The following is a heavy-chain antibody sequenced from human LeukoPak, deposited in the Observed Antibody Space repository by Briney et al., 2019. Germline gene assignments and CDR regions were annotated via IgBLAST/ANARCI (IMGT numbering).Heavy chain of an antibody. CDR3: ARDRWGCTSTSCYDFGY. CDR1: GFTFSNYA. Sequence: GGSLRLSCAASGFTFSNYAMHWVRQAPGKGLEYVSAISSNGGSTYYANSVKGRFTISRDDSKNTLYLQMGSLRAGDMAVYYCARDRWGCTSTSCYDFGYWGQGTLVTVSS. V-gene: IGHV3-64*01. D-gene: IGHD2-2*01. CDR2: ISSNGGST. J-gene: IGHJ4*02.